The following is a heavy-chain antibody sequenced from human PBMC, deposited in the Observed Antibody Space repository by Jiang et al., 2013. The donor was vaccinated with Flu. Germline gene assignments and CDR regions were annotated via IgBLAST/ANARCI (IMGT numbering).Heavy chain of an antibody. D-gene: IGHD6-19*01. Sequence: KGLEWVAVISYDGSNKYYADSVKGRFTISRDNSKNTLYLQMNSLRAEDTAVYYCAREGGTGPGIAVARHLYYFDYWGQGTLVTVSS. V-gene: IGHV3-30*04. CDR3: AREGGTGPGIAVARHLYYFDY. J-gene: IGHJ4*02. CDR2: ISYDGSNK.